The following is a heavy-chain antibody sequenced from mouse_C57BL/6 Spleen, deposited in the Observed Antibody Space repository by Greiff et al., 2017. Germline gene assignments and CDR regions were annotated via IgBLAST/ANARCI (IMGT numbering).Heavy chain of an antibody. CDR1: GFSLTSYA. Sequence: VKVVESGPGLVAPSQSLSITCTVSGFSLTSYAIRWVRQPPGKGLEWLGVIWTGVGTNYNSALKSRLSISKDNSKSQVFLKMNSLQSDDTARYYCARKSGSSYADYYAMDYWGQGTSVTVSS. D-gene: IGHD1-1*01. J-gene: IGHJ4*01. CDR3: ARKSGSSYADYYAMDY. CDR2: IWTGVGT. V-gene: IGHV2-9-1*01.